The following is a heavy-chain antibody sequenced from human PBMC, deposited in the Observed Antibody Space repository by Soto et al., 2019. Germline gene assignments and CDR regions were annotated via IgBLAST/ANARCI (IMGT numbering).Heavy chain of an antibody. CDR3: ARVPSPWAAAAPDV. CDR2: ISYDGSNK. J-gene: IGHJ6*02. Sequence: QPGGSLRLSCAASGFTFSSYAMHWFRQAPGKGLEWVAVISYDGSNKYYADSVKGRFIISRDNSKNTLYLQMNSLRAEDTAVYYCARVPSPWAAAAPDVWGQGTTVTVSS. CDR1: GFTFSSYA. V-gene: IGHV3-30-3*01. D-gene: IGHD6-13*01.